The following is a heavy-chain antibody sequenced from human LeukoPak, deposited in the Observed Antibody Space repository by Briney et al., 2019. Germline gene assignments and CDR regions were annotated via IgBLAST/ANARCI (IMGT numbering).Heavy chain of an antibody. D-gene: IGHD6-13*01. CDR1: GYTFTSYG. CDR3: ARRGIAAAGTPGGYFDY. Sequence: ASVKVSCTASGYTFTSYGISWVRQAPGQGLEWMGWISAYNGNTNYAQKLQGRVTMTTDTSTSTAYMELRSLRSDDTAVYYCARRGIAAAGTPGGYFDYWGQGTLVTVSS. CDR2: ISAYNGNT. J-gene: IGHJ4*02. V-gene: IGHV1-18*01.